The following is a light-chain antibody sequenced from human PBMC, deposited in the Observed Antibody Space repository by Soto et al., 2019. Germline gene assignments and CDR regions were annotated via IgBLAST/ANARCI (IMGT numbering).Light chain of an antibody. CDR3: QQYNGA. J-gene: IGKJ4*01. CDR2: DAS. CDR1: QSISSW. Sequence: DIQMTQSPSTLSASVGDRVTITCRASQSISSWLAWYQQKPEKAPKLLIYDASSLESGVPSRFSGSGSGTEFTLIIRSLETDDFAPYYCQQYNGAFGGGTKVEIK. V-gene: IGKV1-5*01.